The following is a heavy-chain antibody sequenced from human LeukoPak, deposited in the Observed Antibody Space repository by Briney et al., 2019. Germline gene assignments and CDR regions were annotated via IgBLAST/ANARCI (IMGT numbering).Heavy chain of an antibody. CDR1: GFTFDDYA. CDR3: AKEAYSSSGYGDFQH. V-gene: IGHV3-9*01. CDR2: ISWNSGSI. J-gene: IGHJ1*01. D-gene: IGHD6-13*01. Sequence: GGSLRLSCAASGFTFDDYAMHWVRQAPGKGLEWVSGISWNSGSIGYADSVKGRFTISRDNAKNSLYLQMNSLRAEDTVLYYCAKEAYSSSGYGDFQHWGQGTLVTVSS.